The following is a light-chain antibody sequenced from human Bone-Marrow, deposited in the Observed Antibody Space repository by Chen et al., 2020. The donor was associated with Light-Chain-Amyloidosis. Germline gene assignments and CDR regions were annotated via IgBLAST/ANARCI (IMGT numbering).Light chain of an antibody. CDR3: QQYGTSPLT. J-gene: IGKJ4*01. CDR1: PTISSNY. CDR2: GSS. V-gene: IGKV3-20*01. Sequence: EIVLPHSPGTLSLSPGEGANLSCSASPTISSNYFTWYQQKFGQAPRLLIYGSSSRATGIPDRFTGSGSGTDFTLTINRREPEDVAMDYCQQYGTSPLTFGGGTKVEIK.